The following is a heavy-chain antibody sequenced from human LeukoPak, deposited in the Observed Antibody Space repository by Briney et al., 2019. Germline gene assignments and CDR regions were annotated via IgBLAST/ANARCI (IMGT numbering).Heavy chain of an antibody. D-gene: IGHD3-10*01. J-gene: IGHJ6*03. CDR2: IIPIFGTA. Sequence: ASVKVSCKASGGTFSSYAISWVRQAPGQGLEWMGGIIPIFGTANYAQKFQGRVTITADKSTSTAYMELSRLRSEDTAVYYCARGPRITLIRGGQWYYYMDVWGKGTTVTISS. CDR1: GGTFSSYA. CDR3: ARGPRITLIRGGQWYYYMDV. V-gene: IGHV1-69*06.